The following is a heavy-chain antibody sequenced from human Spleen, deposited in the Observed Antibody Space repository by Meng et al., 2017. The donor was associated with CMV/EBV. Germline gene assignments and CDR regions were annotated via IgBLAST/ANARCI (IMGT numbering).Heavy chain of an antibody. CDR1: GGSISTYY. V-gene: IGHV4-59*01. J-gene: IGHJ5*02. Sequence: SGGSISTYYWSWPRQSPGKGLEWIGYIYYSGSTKYNPSLESRVAISVDASKNQFSLKLTSVTAADTAVYYCARGFLEGVYGRRCFDPWGQGHLVTVSS. CDR3: ARGFLEGVYGRRCFDP. CDR2: IYYSGST. D-gene: IGHD3-10*02.